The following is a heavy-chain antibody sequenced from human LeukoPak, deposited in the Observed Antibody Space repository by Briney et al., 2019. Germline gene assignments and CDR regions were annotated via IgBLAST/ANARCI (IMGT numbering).Heavy chain of an antibody. CDR2: INPSGGST. Sequence: ASVKVSCKASGYTFTSYYMHWVRQAPGQGLEWMGIINPSGGSTSYAQKFQGRVTMTRDTSISTAYMELSRLRSDGTAVYYCARDPTLTYSSSKAGEYYWGQGTLVTVSS. V-gene: IGHV1-46*01. CDR1: GYTFTSYY. D-gene: IGHD6-6*01. J-gene: IGHJ4*02. CDR3: ARDPTLTYSSSKAGEYY.